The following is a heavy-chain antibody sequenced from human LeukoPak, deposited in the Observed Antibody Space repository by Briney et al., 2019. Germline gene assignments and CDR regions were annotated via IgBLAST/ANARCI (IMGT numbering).Heavy chain of an antibody. CDR2: IYPGDSDT. V-gene: IGHV5-51*01. Sequence: GESLKISCKGSGYSFTSYWIGWVRQMPGKGLECMGIIYPGDSDTRYSPSFQGQVTISADRSINTAYLQWSSLKASDTAVYYCARPLLRYFDTHAFDIWGQGTMVTVSS. D-gene: IGHD3-9*01. J-gene: IGHJ3*02. CDR1: GYSFTSYW. CDR3: ARPLLRYFDTHAFDI.